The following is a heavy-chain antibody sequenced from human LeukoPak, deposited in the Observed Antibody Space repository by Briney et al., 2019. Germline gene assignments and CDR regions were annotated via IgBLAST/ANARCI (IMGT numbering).Heavy chain of an antibody. J-gene: IGHJ4*02. CDR2: INHSGST. CDR3: ARDNNYDFWSGYYYAWIY. D-gene: IGHD3-3*01. V-gene: IGHV4-34*01. CDR1: GGSFSGYY. Sequence: SETLSLTCAVYGGSFSGYYWSWIRQPPGKGLEWIGEINHSGSTNYNPSLKSRVTISVDTSKNQFSLKLSSVTAADTAVYYCARDNNYDFWSGYYYAWIYWGQGTLVTVSS.